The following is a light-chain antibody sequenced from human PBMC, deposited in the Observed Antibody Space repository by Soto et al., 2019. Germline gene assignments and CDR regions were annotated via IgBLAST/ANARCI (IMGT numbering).Light chain of an antibody. V-gene: IGLV1-40*01. CDR3: QSYDSSLSGYV. Sequence: QSLLTQPPAVSEAPGQRVTISCTGSSSNIGAGYEAHWYQQVPGTAPKILIYENNNRPSGVPDRFSGSKSGTSASLAITGLQAEDEAEFYCQSYDSSLSGYVFGTGTKLTVL. CDR2: ENN. CDR1: SSNIGAGYE. J-gene: IGLJ1*01.